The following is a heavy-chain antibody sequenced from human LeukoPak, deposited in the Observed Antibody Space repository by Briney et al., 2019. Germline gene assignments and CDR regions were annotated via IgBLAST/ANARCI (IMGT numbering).Heavy chain of an antibody. D-gene: IGHD4-17*01. Sequence: ASVKVSCKASGGTLSHYAISWVRQAPGQGLEWMGGIIPIFGTTNYAQKFQGRVTITADKSTTTAYMELSSLRSDDTAVYYCARDRWPVTRIHYYYSMDVWGKGTTVTVSS. V-gene: IGHV1-69*06. J-gene: IGHJ6*03. CDR3: ARDRWPVTRIHYYYSMDV. CDR1: GGTLSHYA. CDR2: IIPIFGTT.